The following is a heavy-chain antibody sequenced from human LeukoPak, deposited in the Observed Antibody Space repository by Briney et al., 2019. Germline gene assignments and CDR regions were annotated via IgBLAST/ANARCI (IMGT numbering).Heavy chain of an antibody. CDR2: INSDGSTT. Sequence: GGSPRLSCAASGFTFSRYWMHWVRQVPGKGLVWVSRINSDGSTTIYADSVKGRFTISRDNAKNTLYLEVNSLRAEDTAVYYCVRVKDYYDTSAAAAFDIWGQGTMVTVSS. V-gene: IGHV3-74*01. CDR3: VRVKDYYDTSAAAAFDI. J-gene: IGHJ3*02. D-gene: IGHD3-22*01. CDR1: GFTFSRYW.